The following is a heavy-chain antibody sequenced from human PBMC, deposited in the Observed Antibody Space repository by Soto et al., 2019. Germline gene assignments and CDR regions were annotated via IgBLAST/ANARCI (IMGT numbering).Heavy chain of an antibody. J-gene: IGHJ4*02. CDR1: GFTFNNFA. CDR3: VKVIFRAGVTTVTSLYD. Sequence: GESLSLSCASSGFTFNNFAMAWVRQAPGKGLEWVSGISGSGGSTYHADSVKGRFSISRDNSKKTLYLQMSNLRAEDTAVYYCVKVIFRAGVTTVTSLYDWGKRTPLTV. CDR2: ISGSGGST. V-gene: IGHV3-23*01. D-gene: IGHD4-17*01.